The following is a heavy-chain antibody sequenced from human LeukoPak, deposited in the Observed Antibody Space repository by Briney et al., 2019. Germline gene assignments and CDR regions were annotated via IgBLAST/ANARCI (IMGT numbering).Heavy chain of an antibody. CDR3: VREAAATLFDY. D-gene: IGHD1-26*01. J-gene: IGHJ4*02. CDR1: GFTFSSYG. Sequence: PGGTLRLSCAASGFTFSSYGMSWVRQAPGQGLEWVAAISSSSRDIFYADSVKGRFSISRDNTQNSLSLQMNSLRAEDTAVYYCVREAAATLFDYGGQGTLVTVSS. CDR2: ISSSSRDI. V-gene: IGHV3-21*01.